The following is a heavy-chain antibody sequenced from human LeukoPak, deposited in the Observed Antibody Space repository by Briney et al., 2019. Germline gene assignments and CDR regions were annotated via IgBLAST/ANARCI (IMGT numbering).Heavy chain of an antibody. V-gene: IGHV4-4*08. J-gene: IGHJ6*04. D-gene: IGHD5-18*01. CDR3: ARRWDTATLDV. Sequence: SETLSLTCTVSGGSISSHSWSWIRQPPGKGLEWIGYICTSGYTNYNPSLKSRVTMSVDTSKNQFSLKVTSVTAADTAVYYCARRWDTATLDVWGKGTTVTVSS. CDR1: GGSISSHS. CDR2: ICTSGYT.